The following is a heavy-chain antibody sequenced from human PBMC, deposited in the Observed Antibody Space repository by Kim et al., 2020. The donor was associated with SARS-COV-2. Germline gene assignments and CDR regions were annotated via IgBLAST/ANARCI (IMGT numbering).Heavy chain of an antibody. CDR1: GFTFSSYW. D-gene: IGHD2-2*01. J-gene: IGHJ6*02. V-gene: IGHV3-74*01. Sequence: GGSLRLSCAASGFTFSSYWMHWVRQAPGKGLVWVSRINSDGSSTSYADSVKGRFTISRDNAKNTLYLQMNSLRADDTAVYYCARDSQLLIGGYYYGMDVWGQGTTVTVSS. CDR2: INSDGSST. CDR3: ARDSQLLIGGYYYGMDV.